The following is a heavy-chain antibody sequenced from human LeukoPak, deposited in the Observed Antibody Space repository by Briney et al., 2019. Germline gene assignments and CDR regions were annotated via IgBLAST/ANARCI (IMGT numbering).Heavy chain of an antibody. V-gene: IGHV5-51*01. J-gene: IGHJ4*02. CDR2: IYPGDSDT. Sequence: GESLKIPCMGSGYSFTFYGIGWVRQMRGKGMEWRGIIYPGDSDTRYSPSFQGHVTISADKSIRTAYLQWSTLKASDTAVYYCARHLTTSAIFDYWGQGTLVTVSS. D-gene: IGHD2/OR15-2a*01. CDR1: GYSFTFYG. CDR3: ARHLTTSAIFDY.